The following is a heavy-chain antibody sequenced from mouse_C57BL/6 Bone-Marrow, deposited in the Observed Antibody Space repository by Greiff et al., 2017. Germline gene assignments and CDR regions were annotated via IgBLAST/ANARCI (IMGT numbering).Heavy chain of an antibody. Sequence: EVMLVESGEGLVKPGGSLKLSCAASGFTFSSYAMSWVRQTPEKRLEWVAYISSGGDYIYYADTVKGRFTISRDNARNTLYLQMSSLKSEDTAMYYCTRRTTVVAEDWYFDVWGTGTTVTVSS. CDR2: ISSGGDYI. V-gene: IGHV5-9-1*02. J-gene: IGHJ1*03. D-gene: IGHD1-1*01. CDR1: GFTFSSYA. CDR3: TRRTTVVAEDWYFDV.